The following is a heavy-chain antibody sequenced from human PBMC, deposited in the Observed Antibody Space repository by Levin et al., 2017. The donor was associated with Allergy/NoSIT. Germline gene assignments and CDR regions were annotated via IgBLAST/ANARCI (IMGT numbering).Heavy chain of an antibody. CDR3: ARATAVAGPSYGY. J-gene: IGHJ4*02. D-gene: IGHD6-19*01. CDR1: GFTFSGYA. Sequence: GGSLRLSCAASGFTFSGYAMHWVRQAPGKGLEWVAVISNDGSNIYYADSVKGRFTISRDNSKNTLYLQMNSLRAEDTAVYYCARATAVAGPSYGYWGQGTLVTVSS. V-gene: IGHV3-30-3*01. CDR2: ISNDGSNI.